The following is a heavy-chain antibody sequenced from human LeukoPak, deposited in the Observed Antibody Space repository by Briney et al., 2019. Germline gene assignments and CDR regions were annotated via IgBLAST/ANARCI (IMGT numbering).Heavy chain of an antibody. CDR2: ITSGFTP. D-gene: IGHD1-26*01. CDR1: GLTFSNYA. CDR3: AKDYSDSRVGDVFFEY. J-gene: IGHJ4*02. V-gene: IGHV3-23*01. Sequence: GGSLSLSCAASGLTFSNYAMSWFRQAPGKGLEWASGITSGFTPHYADSVKGRFTISRDNSKNTFHLQMNNLRAEDTAVYYCAKDYSDSRVGDVFFEYWGQGTLVTVSS.